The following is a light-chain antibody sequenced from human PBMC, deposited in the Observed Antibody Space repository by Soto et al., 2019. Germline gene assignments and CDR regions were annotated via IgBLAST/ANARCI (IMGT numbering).Light chain of an antibody. CDR3: QQSFSTPLT. Sequence: DVQMTQSPSSLSASVGDRVTITCRASQSISSYLNWYQQKPGKAPNLLIYAEYSLQSGVPSRFSCSGSGTDFTLTISSLQPEDFATYYCQQSFSTPLTFGGGTKVEIK. CDR1: QSISSY. V-gene: IGKV1-39*01. J-gene: IGKJ4*01. CDR2: AEY.